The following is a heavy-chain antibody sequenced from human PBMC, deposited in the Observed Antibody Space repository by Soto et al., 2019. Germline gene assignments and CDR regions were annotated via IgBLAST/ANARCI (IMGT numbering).Heavy chain of an antibody. CDR3: AKGRGSGWAWYFDN. D-gene: IGHD6-19*01. Sequence: WGSLRLSCEVSGFTFKESAMNWVRQAPGKGLEWVASISDTGASTWYAESVRGRLSISRDNSKNTLYLQMNSLRGEDTAVYYWAKGRGSGWAWYFDNWGQGTLVTVSS. CDR1: GFTFKESA. V-gene: IGHV3-23*01. CDR2: ISDTGAST. J-gene: IGHJ4*02.